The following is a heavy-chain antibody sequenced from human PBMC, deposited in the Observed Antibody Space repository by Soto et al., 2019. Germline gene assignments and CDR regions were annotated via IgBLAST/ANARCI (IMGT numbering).Heavy chain of an antibody. J-gene: IGHJ5*02. V-gene: IGHV4-39*01. CDR1: GGSISSSSYY. Sequence: QLQLQESGPGLVKPSETLSLTCTVSGGSISSSSYYWGWIRQPPGKVLEWIGSIYYSGSTYYNPSLKSRVTISVDTSKNQFSLKLSSVTAADTAVYYCARHRGELVITRTGYNWFDPWGQGTLVTVSS. CDR3: ARHRGELVITRTGYNWFDP. D-gene: IGHD3-22*01. CDR2: IYYSGST.